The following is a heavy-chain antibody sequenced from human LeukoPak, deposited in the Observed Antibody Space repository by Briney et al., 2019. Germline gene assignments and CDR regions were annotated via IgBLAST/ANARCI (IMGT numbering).Heavy chain of an antibody. CDR1: GFTFSNYL. CDR3: VGSSGWLFDY. Sequence: PGGSLRLSCAGTGFTFSNYLMNWVRQAPGKGLEWVANIKEDGSRINYVDSVKGRFTIYRDNDKNSVYLKMDNLSAEDTAVYYCVGSSGWLFDYWGQGILVAVSS. CDR2: IKEDGSRI. V-gene: IGHV3-7*01. D-gene: IGHD6-19*01. J-gene: IGHJ4*02.